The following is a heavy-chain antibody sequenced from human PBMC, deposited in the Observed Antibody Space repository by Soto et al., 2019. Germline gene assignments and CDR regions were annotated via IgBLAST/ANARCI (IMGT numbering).Heavy chain of an antibody. CDR1: GFTFSTYA. CDR3: AKTPSPHAAAGRGGGGYFDY. Sequence: EVQLLESGGGLVQPGGSLRLSCAASGFTFSTYAMTWVRQAPGKRLEWVSIISGSGGSTYYADSVKGRFIISRDNSKNTLDLQMNSQRAEDTAVYYCAKTPSPHAAAGRGGGGYFDYWGQGTLVTVSS. V-gene: IGHV3-23*01. D-gene: IGHD6-13*01. J-gene: IGHJ4*02. CDR2: ISGSGGST.